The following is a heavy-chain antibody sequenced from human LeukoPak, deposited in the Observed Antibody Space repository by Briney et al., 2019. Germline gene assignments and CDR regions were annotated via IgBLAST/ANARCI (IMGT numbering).Heavy chain of an antibody. Sequence: GASVTVSCKASGYTFTSYAMHWVRQAPGQRLEWMGWINAGNGNTKYSQKFQGRVTITRDTSASTAHMELSSLRSEDTAVYYCASELMYSSGWHYFDYWGQGTLVTVSS. D-gene: IGHD6-19*01. CDR1: GYTFTSYA. CDR3: ASELMYSSGWHYFDY. CDR2: INAGNGNT. V-gene: IGHV1-3*01. J-gene: IGHJ4*02.